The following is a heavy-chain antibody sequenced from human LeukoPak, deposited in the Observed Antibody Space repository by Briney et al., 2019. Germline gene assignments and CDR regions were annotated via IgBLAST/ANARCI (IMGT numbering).Heavy chain of an antibody. J-gene: IGHJ4*02. CDR1: GGTFSSYA. Sequence: SVKVSCKASGGTFSSYAISWVRQAPGQGLEWMGGIIPIFGTANYATKFQGRVTITTDESTSTAYMELSSLRSEDTAVYYCARGPTYYDFWSGYYGFDYWGQGTLVTVSS. CDR3: ARGPTYYDFWSGYYGFDY. D-gene: IGHD3-3*01. V-gene: IGHV1-69*05. CDR2: IIPIFGTA.